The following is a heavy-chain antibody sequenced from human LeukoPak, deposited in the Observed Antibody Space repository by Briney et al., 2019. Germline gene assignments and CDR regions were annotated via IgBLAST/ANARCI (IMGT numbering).Heavy chain of an antibody. V-gene: IGHV1-46*01. D-gene: IGHD2/OR15-2a*01. CDR3: ARASISTCFDY. CDR1: GYTFTSYD. J-gene: IGHJ4*02. Sequence: ASVKVSCKASGYTFTSYDINWVRQAPGQGLEWMGIINPSGGSTSYAQKFQGRVTMTRDTSTSTVYMELSSLRSEDTAVYYCARASISTCFDYWGQGTLVTVSS. CDR2: INPSGGST.